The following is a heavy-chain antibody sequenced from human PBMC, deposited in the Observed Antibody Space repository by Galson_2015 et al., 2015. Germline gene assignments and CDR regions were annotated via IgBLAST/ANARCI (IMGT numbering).Heavy chain of an antibody. V-gene: IGHV3-48*03. CDR1: EFTFSSYE. CDR2: ISSSGSTI. J-gene: IGHJ1*01. D-gene: IGHD3-22*01. Sequence: SLRLSCAASEFTFSSYEMNWVRQAPGKGLEWVSYISSSGSTIYYADSVKGRFTISRDNAKNSLYLQMNSLRAEDTAVYYCARAPGSDSSGYYYAEYFQHWGQGTLVTVSS. CDR3: ARAPGSDSSGYYYAEYFQH.